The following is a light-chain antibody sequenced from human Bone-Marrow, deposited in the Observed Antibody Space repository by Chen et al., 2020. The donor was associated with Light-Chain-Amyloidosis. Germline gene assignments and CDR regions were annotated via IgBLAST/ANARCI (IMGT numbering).Light chain of an antibody. V-gene: IGLV3-21*02. CDR1: NIGSTS. J-gene: IGLJ3*02. Sequence: SYVLTQPSSVSVAPGQTATIACGGNNIGSTSVHWYQQTPGQAPLLVVYDDSDRPSGIPGRLSGADSGSTATLTISRVEAGDEADYYCQVWERSSDRPVFGGGTKLTVL. CDR2: DDS. CDR3: QVWERSSDRPV.